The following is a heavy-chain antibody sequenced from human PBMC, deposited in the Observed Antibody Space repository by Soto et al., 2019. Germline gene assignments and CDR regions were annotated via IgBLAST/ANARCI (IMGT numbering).Heavy chain of an antibody. CDR3: AKVSGDQLLSTFDY. CDR1: GFTFSRYV. CDR2: ISGSGGST. V-gene: IGHV3-23*01. Sequence: GGSLRLSCAGSGFTFSRYVMSWVRQAPGKGLEWVSAISGSGGSTYFADSVKGRFTISRDNSKNTLYLQMNRLRAEDTAVYYCAKVSGDQLLSTFDYWGQGTLVTVSS. J-gene: IGHJ4*02. D-gene: IGHD2-2*01.